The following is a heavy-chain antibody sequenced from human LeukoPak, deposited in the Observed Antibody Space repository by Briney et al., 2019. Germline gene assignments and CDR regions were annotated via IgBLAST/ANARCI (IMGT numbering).Heavy chain of an antibody. Sequence: GASVKVSCKASGYTFTGYYMHWVRQAPGQGLEWMGRINPNSGGTNYAQKFQGRVTMTGDTSISTAYMELSRLRSDDTAVYYCARVNTISYSSGWYGDYWGQGTLVTVSS. CDR2: INPNSGGT. CDR3: ARVNTISYSSGWYGDY. V-gene: IGHV1-2*06. CDR1: GYTFTGYY. J-gene: IGHJ4*02. D-gene: IGHD6-19*01.